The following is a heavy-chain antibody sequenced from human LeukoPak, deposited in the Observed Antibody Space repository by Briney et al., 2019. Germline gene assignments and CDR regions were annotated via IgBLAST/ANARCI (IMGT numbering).Heavy chain of an antibody. Sequence: GGSPRLSCAASGFTFSSYSMNWVRQAPGKGLEWVSSISSSSSYIYYADSVKGRFTISRDNAKNSLHLQMNSLRAEDTAVYYCAREGDLHGYYFDYWGQGTLVTVSS. V-gene: IGHV3-21*01. CDR3: AREGDLHGYYFDY. D-gene: IGHD3-16*01. CDR1: GFTFSSYS. J-gene: IGHJ4*02. CDR2: ISSSSSYI.